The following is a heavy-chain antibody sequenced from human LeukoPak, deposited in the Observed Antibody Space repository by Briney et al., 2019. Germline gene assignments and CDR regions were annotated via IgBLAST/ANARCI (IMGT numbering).Heavy chain of an antibody. CDR3: ATLYYDFWSGYYTGRTWFDP. CDR2: FDPEDGET. D-gene: IGHD3-3*01. CDR1: GYTLTELS. Sequence: ASVTVSCTVSGYTLTELSMHWVRQAPGKGLEWMGGFDPEDGETIYAQKFQGRVTMTEDTSTDTAYMELSSLRSEDTDVYYCATLYYDFWSGYYTGRTWFDPWGQGTLVTVSS. V-gene: IGHV1-24*01. J-gene: IGHJ5*02.